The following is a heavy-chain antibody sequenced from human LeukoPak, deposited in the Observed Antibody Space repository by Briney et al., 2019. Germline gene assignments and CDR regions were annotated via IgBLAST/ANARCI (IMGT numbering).Heavy chain of an antibody. D-gene: IGHD3-9*01. CDR3: ARGPRYYDILTGFIDY. V-gene: IGHV3-48*03. CDR1: GFTFSSYE. CDR2: ISSSGSTI. Sequence: GGSLRLSCAASGFTFSSYEMNWVRQAPGKGLEWVSYISSSGSTIYYADSVKGRFTISRDNAKNSLYLQMNSLRAEDTAVYYCARGPRYYDILTGFIDYWGQGTLVTVSS. J-gene: IGHJ4*02.